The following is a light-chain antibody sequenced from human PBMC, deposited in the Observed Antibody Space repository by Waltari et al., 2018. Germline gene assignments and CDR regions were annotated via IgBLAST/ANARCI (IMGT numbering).Light chain of an antibody. CDR3: CSYAGSYTFVI. V-gene: IGLV2-11*01. CDR1: SSDGGNYNY. Sequence: QSALTQPRSVSGSPGPSVTISCTGTSSDGGNYNYVSWYQQLPNKAPKLMIYDVSERPSGVPDRFSGSKSGNTASLTISGLLSEDEADYYCCSYAGSYTFVIFGGGTKLTVL. CDR2: DVS. J-gene: IGLJ2*01.